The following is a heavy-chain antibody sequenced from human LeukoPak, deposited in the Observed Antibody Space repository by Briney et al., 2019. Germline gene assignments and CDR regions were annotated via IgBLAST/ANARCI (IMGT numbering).Heavy chain of an antibody. CDR2: ISAYNGNT. CDR1: GYTFTSYG. Sequence: GASVKFACKASGYTFTSYGISWVRQAPGQGLEWMGWISAYNGNTNYAQKLQGRVTMTTDTSTSTAYMELRSLRSDDTAVYYCARGHFDWLFTAFDYWGQGTLVTVSS. V-gene: IGHV1-18*01. D-gene: IGHD3-9*01. J-gene: IGHJ4*02. CDR3: ARGHFDWLFTAFDY.